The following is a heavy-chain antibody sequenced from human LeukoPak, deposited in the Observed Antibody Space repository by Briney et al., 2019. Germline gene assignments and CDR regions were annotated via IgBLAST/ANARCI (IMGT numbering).Heavy chain of an antibody. D-gene: IGHD5-12*01. CDR3: ATFRGYSGYDNHYYYYGMDV. V-gene: IGHV1-24*01. Sequence: ASVKVSCKVSGYTLTELSMHWVRQAPGKGLEWMGGFDPEDGETIYAQKFQGRVTMTEDTSTDTAYMELSSLRSEDTAVYYCATFRGYSGYDNHYYYYGMDVWGQGTTVTVSS. CDR1: GYTLTELS. CDR2: FDPEDGET. J-gene: IGHJ6*02.